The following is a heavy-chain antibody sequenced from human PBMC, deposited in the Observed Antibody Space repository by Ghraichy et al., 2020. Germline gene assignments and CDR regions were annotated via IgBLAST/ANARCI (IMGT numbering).Heavy chain of an antibody. CDR1: GGSISSGGYS. CDR3: ARSAPVEYSSSWENYYFDY. Sequence: SETLSLTCAVSGGSISSGGYSWSWIRQPPGKGLEWIGYIYHSGTTYYNPSLKSRVTISVDRSKNQFSLKLSSVTAADTAVYYWARSAPVEYSSSWENYYFDYWGQGTLVTVSA. D-gene: IGHD6-6*01. V-gene: IGHV4-30-2*01. CDR2: IYHSGTT. J-gene: IGHJ4*02.